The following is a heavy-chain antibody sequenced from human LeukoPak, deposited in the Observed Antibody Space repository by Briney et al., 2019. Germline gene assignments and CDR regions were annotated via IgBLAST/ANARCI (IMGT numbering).Heavy chain of an antibody. V-gene: IGHV4-30-2*01. CDR2: IYHSGST. Sequence: PSQTLSLTCAVSGGSISSGGYSWSCIRQPPGKGLEWIGYIYHSGSTYYNPSLKSRVTISVDRSKSQFSLKLSSVAAADTAVYYCARSCSSTSCYDGRFDPWGQGTLVTVCS. J-gene: IGHJ5*02. CDR3: ARSCSSTSCYDGRFDP. D-gene: IGHD2-2*01. CDR1: GGSISSGGYS.